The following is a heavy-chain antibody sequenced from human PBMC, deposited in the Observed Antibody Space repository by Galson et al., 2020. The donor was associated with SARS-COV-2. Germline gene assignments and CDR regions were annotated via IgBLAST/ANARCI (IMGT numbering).Heavy chain of an antibody. CDR1: GYSFTSYW. J-gene: IGHJ4*02. Sequence: HGESLKISCKGSGYSFTSYWIGWVRQMPGKGLEWMGIIYPGDSDTRYSPSFQGQVTISADKSISTAYLQWSSLKASDTAMYYCARPLLWFGEPPLNWGQGTLVTVSS. CDR3: ARPLLWFGEPPLN. CDR2: IYPGDSDT. V-gene: IGHV5-51*01. D-gene: IGHD3-10*01.